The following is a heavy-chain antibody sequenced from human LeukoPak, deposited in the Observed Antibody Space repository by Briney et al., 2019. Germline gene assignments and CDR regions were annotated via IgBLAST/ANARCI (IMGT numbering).Heavy chain of an antibody. J-gene: IGHJ4*02. V-gene: IGHV3-66*01. CDR2: IYSGGST. CDR3: TRVPSTARVY. Sequence: GGSLRLSCAASGFTVSSNYMSWVRQAPGKGLEWVSVIYSGGSTYYADSVKGRFTISRDNSKNTLYLQMNSLRAEDTAVYYCTRVPSTARVYWGQGTLVTVSS. CDR1: GFTVSSNY. D-gene: IGHD2-21*02.